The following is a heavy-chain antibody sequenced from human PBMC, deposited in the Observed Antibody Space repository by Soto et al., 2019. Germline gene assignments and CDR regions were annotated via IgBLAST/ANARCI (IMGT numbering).Heavy chain of an antibody. CDR1: GGSISSGGYS. CDR3: ARTPDI. V-gene: IGHV4-30-2*01. Sequence: PSETLSLTCAVSGGSISSGGYSWSWIRQPPGKGLEWIGYIYYGSTYYNPSLKSRVTISVDRSKNQFSLKLGSVTAADTAVYYCARTPDIWGQGTMVTVSS. J-gene: IGHJ3*02. CDR2: IYYGST.